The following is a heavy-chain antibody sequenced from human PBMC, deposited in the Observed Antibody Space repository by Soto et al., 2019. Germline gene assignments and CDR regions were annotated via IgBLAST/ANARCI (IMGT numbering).Heavy chain of an antibody. CDR1: GYSFTSCCFY. V-gene: IGHV4-61*01. CDR3: ARETTVVKPDAFDI. J-gene: IGHJ3*02. Sequence: ETLNLTCKVSGYSFTSCCFYWVCFRQPPGKGLEWIGYIYYSGSTNYNPALKSRVTISVDASKNQFSLKLSSVTAADMAVYYCARETTVVKPDAFDIRGQGSMVT. CDR2: IYYSGST. D-gene: IGHD4-17*01.